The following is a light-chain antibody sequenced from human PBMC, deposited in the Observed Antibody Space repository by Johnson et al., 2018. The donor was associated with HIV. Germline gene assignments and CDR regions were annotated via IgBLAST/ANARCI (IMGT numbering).Light chain of an antibody. CDR2: DNN. CDR3: GTWDNSLSAPRYV. CDR1: RSNIGNNY. J-gene: IGLJ1*01. Sequence: QSVLTQPPSVSAAPGQKVTIYCSGSRSNIGNNYVSWYQQLPGTAPKLLIYDNNKRPSGIPDRFSGSKSGTSATLGITGLQTGDEADYYCGTWDNSLSAPRYVFGTGTKVTVL. V-gene: IGLV1-51*01.